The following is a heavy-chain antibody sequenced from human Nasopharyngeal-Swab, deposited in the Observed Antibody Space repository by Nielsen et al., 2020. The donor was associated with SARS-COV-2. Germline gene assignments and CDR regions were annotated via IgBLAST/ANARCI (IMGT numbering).Heavy chain of an antibody. CDR1: GFTFSSYS. CDR3: ASGKGYYYGSGTFDY. Sequence: GESLKISCAASGFTFSSYSMNWVRQAPGKGLEWVSSISSSSSYIYYADSVKGRFTISRDNAKNSLYLQMNSLRAEDAAVYYCASGKGYYYGSGTFDYWGQGTLVTVSS. J-gene: IGHJ4*02. V-gene: IGHV3-21*01. CDR2: ISSSSSYI. D-gene: IGHD3-10*01.